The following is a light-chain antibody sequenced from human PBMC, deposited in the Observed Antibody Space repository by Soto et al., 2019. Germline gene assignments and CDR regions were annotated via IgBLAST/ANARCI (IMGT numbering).Light chain of an antibody. CDR2: GAS. J-gene: IGKJ1*01. V-gene: IGKV1-39*01. Sequence: DIQMTQSPSPLSASVGDRVTITCRASQTISTYLNWYQQKPGKAPELLIYGASSLQSGVPSRFSGSGSGTDFTLTISSLQPEDFGTYYCQQSFSTPRTFGQGTKWIS. CDR1: QTISTY. CDR3: QQSFSTPRT.